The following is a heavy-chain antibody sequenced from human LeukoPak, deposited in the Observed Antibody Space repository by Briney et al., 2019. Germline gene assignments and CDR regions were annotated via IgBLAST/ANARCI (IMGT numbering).Heavy chain of an antibody. D-gene: IGHD6-13*01. CDR1: GFSVGRKY. CDR3: AKDLTGYSSSWVFDY. CDR2: ISGSGGST. Sequence: GGSLRLSCVISGFSVGRKYMSWVRQAPGKGLEWVSAISGSGGSTYYADSVKGRFTISRDNSKNTLYLQMNSLRAEATAVYYCAKDLTGYSSSWVFDYWGQGTLVTVSS. J-gene: IGHJ4*02. V-gene: IGHV3-23*01.